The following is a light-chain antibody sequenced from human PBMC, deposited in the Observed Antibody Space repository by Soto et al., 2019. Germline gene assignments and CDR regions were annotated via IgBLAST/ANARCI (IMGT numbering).Light chain of an antibody. Sequence: QSVLTQPASVSGSPGQSITISCTGTSSDVGDHNYVSWYQQHPGKAPKLMIYDVSYRPSGVSIRFSGSKSGNTASLTISGLQAEDEAEYYCSSYTTSSTSRVFGGGTKLTVL. CDR2: DVS. CDR1: SSDVGDHNY. V-gene: IGLV2-14*01. CDR3: SSYTTSSTSRV. J-gene: IGLJ3*02.